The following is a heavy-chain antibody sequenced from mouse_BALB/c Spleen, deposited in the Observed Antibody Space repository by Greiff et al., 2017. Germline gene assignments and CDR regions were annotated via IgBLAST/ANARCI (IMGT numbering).Heavy chain of an antibody. D-gene: IGHD2-14*01. CDR2: ISDGGSYT. Sequence: EVQRVESGGGLVKPGGSLKLSCAASGFTFSDYYMYWVRQTPEKRLEWVATISDGGSYTYYPDSVKGRFTISRDNAKNNLYLQMSSLKSEDTAMYYCARDYRYDGWFAYWGQGTLVTVSA. CDR3: ARDYRYDGWFAY. V-gene: IGHV5-4*02. J-gene: IGHJ3*01. CDR1: GFTFSDYY.